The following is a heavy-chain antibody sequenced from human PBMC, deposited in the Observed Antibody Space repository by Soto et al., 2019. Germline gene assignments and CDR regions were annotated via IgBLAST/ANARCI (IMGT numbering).Heavy chain of an antibody. D-gene: IGHD1-7*01. CDR1: GGTFSSYT. J-gene: IGHJ6*02. Sequence: SVKVSCKASGGTFSSYTISWVRQAPGQGLEWMGRIIPILGITNYAQKFQGRVTITADESTSTAYMELSSLRSEDTAVYYCARDLITGTTRDYYYYGMDVWGQGTTVTVSS. V-gene: IGHV1-69*04. CDR3: ARDLITGTTRDYYYYGMDV. CDR2: IIPILGIT.